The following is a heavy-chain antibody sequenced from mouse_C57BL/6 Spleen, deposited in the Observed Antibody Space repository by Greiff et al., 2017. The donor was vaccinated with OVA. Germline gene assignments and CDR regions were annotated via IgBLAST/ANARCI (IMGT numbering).Heavy chain of an antibody. CDR1: GYAFSSYW. CDR2: IYPGGGDT. J-gene: IGHJ4*01. CDR3: AREGIFNAMDY. Sequence: QVQLQQSGAELVKPGASVKISCKASGYAFSSYWMNWVKQRPGKGLEWIGKIYPGGGDTNYNGKFKGKATLTADKSSSTAYMQLSSLTSEDSSVYSCAREGIFNAMDYWGQGTSVTVSS. V-gene: IGHV1-80*01.